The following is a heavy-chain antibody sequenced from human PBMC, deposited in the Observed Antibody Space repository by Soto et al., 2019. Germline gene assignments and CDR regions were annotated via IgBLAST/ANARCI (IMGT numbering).Heavy chain of an antibody. CDR1: GFTFSSYG. V-gene: IGHV3-30*18. D-gene: IGHD6-13*01. CDR3: AKDRNLYSRTRMDV. J-gene: IGHJ6*02. CDR2: ISYDGSNK. Sequence: PGGSLRLSCAASGFTFSSYGMHWVRQAPGKELEWVAVISYDGSNKYYADSVKGRFTISRDNSKNTLYLQMNSLRAEDTAVYYCAKDRNLYSRTRMDVWGQGTTVTVSS.